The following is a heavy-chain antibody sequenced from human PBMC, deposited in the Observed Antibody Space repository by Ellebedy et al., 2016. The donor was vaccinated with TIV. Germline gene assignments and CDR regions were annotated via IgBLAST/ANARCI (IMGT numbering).Heavy chain of an antibody. Sequence: MPSETLSLTCTVSGGSISSYYWSWIRQPPGKGLEWIGYISYSGSTNYNPSLKSRVTISVDTSKNQFSLRLSSVTAADTAVYYCARDYGYTYGHPFDYWGQGTLVTVSS. V-gene: IGHV4-59*01. CDR3: ARDYGYTYGHPFDY. CDR1: GGSISSYY. J-gene: IGHJ4*02. D-gene: IGHD5-18*01. CDR2: ISYSGST.